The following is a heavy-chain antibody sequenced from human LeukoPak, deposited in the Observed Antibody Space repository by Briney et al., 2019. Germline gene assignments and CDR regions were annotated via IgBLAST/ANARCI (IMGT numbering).Heavy chain of an antibody. CDR1: GFTFSSYA. Sequence: GGSLRLSCAASGFTFSSYAMGWVRQAPGKGLEWVSSITGSGASTYYGDSVKGRFTISRDNSKNTLYLQMNRLRAEDTAVYYCAKDGGGSLEWLPPMDVWGQGTTVTVSS. V-gene: IGHV3-23*01. J-gene: IGHJ6*02. CDR3: AKDGGGSLEWLPPMDV. CDR2: ITGSGAST. D-gene: IGHD3-3*01.